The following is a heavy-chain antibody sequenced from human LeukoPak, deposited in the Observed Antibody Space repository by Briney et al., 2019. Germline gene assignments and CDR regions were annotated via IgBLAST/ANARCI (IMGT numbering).Heavy chain of an antibody. CDR2: IYHSGSP. CDR1: GYSISSASY. D-gene: IGHD3-3*01. J-gene: IGHJ4*02. Sequence: ASETLSLTCAVSGYSISSASYWGWIRQPPGKGLEWIGNIYHSGSPYYNPPLKSRVTISVDMSKNQFSLKLSSVTAADTAVYYCARPISSQGYFGVVIDWGQGTLVTVSS. CDR3: ARPISSQGYFGVVID. V-gene: IGHV4-38-2*01.